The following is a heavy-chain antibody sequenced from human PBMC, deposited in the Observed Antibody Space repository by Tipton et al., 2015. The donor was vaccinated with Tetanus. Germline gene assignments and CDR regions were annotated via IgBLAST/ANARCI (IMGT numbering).Heavy chain of an antibody. D-gene: IGHD5-18*01. J-gene: IGHJ1*01. CDR2: IYQTGST. V-gene: IGHV4-30-2*01. CDR3: VRGRGLSAYSYGCEY. Sequence: TLSLTCNVTGAFLTTGYYSWGWIRQPPGQGLEWIGDIYQTGSTYFNPSLRSRLTMSFKMSKNQFSLRLTSVTAADRAVYYCVRGRGLSAYSYGCEYWGQGARVSVSS. CDR1: GAFLTTGYYS.